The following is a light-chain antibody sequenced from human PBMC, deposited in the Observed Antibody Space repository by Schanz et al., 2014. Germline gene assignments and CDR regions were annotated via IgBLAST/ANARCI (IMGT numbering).Light chain of an antibody. CDR1: QSVNSNW. V-gene: IGKV3D-20*02. CDR3: HHRSHWRGT. J-gene: IGKJ2*02. Sequence: EIVLTQSPGTLSLSPGEGATLSCRASQSVNSNWLAWYQQKPGQAPRLLISAASTRATAIPARFSGSGSGTSFTLTISSLKHDDFAVYYCHHRSHWRGTFGQGTKLEIK. CDR2: AAS.